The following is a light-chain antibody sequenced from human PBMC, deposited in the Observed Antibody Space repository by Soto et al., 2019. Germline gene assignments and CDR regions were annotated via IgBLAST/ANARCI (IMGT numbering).Light chain of an antibody. CDR3: LQDYNYPWT. CDR1: QDIKNF. J-gene: IGKJ1*01. Sequence: AIPMTQSPSSLSASVGDRVTITCRASQDIKNFLGWYQQRPGKAPKLLIYAASALHGGVPSRFSGSGSGTDFTLTIASLQPEDFATYYCLQDYNYPWTFGQGTKVEIK. V-gene: IGKV1-6*01. CDR2: AAS.